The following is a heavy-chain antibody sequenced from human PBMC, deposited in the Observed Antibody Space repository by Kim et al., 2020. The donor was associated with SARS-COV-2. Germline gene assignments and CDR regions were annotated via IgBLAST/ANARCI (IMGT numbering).Heavy chain of an antibody. J-gene: IGHJ4*02. CDR3: AHRPRGWLGASFDY. D-gene: IGHD1-26*01. CDR1: GFSLSTSGVG. V-gene: IGHV2-5*02. Sequence: SGPTLVNPTQTLTLTCSFSGFSLSTSGVGVGWIRQPPGKALEWLALIYWDDDKRYSPSLKSRLTITKDTSKNQVVLTMTNMDPVDTATYYCAHRPRGWLGASFDYWGQGTLVTVSS. CDR2: IYWDDDK.